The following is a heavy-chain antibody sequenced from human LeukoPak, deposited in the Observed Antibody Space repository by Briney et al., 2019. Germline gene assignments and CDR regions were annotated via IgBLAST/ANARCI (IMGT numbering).Heavy chain of an antibody. CDR1: GGSISSSSYY. V-gene: IGHV4-39*07. Sequence: SETLSLTCTVSGGSISSSSYYWGWIRQPPGKGLEWIGSIYYSGSTYYNPSLKSRVTISVDTSKNQFSLKLSSVTAADTAVYYCARSEYSYGADAFDIWGQGTMVTVSS. J-gene: IGHJ3*02. D-gene: IGHD5-18*01. CDR2: IYYSGST. CDR3: ARSEYSYGADAFDI.